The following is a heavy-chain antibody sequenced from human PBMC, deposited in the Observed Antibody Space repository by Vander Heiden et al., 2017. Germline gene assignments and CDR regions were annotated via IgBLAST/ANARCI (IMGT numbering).Heavy chain of an antibody. CDR3: ASWSGHNYGGAF. CDR1: GGTFRNSA. V-gene: IGHV1-69*01. J-gene: IGHJ4*02. CDR2: IITVLDTT. D-gene: IGHD3-3*01. Sequence: QVQLVQSGAEVKKPGSSVKVSCKASGGTFRNSAISWVRQAPGQGLEWMGGIITVLDTTNYAQKFQGRVTITADESTKTAYMELSSLTSEDTAVYYCASWSGHNYGGAFWGQGTLVTVSS.